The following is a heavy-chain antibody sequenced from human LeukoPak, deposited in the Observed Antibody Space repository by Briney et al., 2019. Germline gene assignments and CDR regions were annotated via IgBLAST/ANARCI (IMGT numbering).Heavy chain of an antibody. J-gene: IGHJ3*02. D-gene: IGHD3-10*01. CDR3: AIQGDLGRPIDAFYI. CDR2: IIPIFGTA. CDR1: GGTFSSYA. V-gene: IGHV1-69*05. Sequence: SVKVSCKASGGTFSSYAISWVRQAPGQGLEWMGGIIPIFGTANYAQKFQCRVTITTDESTSTAYMELSSLRSEDTAVYYCAIQGDLGRPIDAFYILGQGTMVT.